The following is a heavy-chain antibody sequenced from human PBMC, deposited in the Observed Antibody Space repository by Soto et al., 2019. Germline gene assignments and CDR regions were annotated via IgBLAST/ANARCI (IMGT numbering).Heavy chain of an antibody. CDR3: ARDPIYCSSTSCSPHYYYYGMDV. J-gene: IGHJ6*02. Sequence: PSDTLCLTCTFSGFSVGSGIYYWSWIRQPPGKGLEWIGYIYYSGSTNYNPSLKSRVTISVDTSKNQFSLKLSSVTAADTAVYYCARDPIYCSSTSCSPHYYYYGMDVWGQGTKVTVSS. CDR1: GFSVGSGIYY. D-gene: IGHD2-2*01. CDR2: IYYSGST. V-gene: IGHV4-61*01.